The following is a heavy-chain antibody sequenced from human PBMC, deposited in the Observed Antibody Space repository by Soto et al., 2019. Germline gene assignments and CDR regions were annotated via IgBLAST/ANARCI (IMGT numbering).Heavy chain of an antibody. D-gene: IGHD3-10*01. V-gene: IGHV4-59*08. CDR1: GGSISTYY. CDR2: VYYSGST. J-gene: IGHJ5*02. CDR3: ARRADGSGSSYYGGFDP. Sequence: PSETLSLTCTVSGGSISTYYWSWIRRPPGKGLEWIGNVYYSGSTNYNPSLKSRVTISVDTSKNQLSLKMSSVTAADTAVYYCARRADGSGSSYYGGFDPWGQGTLVTVSS.